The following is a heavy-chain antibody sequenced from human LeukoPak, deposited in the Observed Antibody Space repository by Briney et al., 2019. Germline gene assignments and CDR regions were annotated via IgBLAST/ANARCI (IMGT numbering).Heavy chain of an antibody. J-gene: IGHJ4*02. CDR2: ISSSSSNT. V-gene: IGHV3-11*06. CDR1: GFTFSDYS. D-gene: IGHD6-19*01. Sequence: GGSLRLSCAAYGFTFSDYSMSWIRQAPGKGLEWVSYISSSSSNTDYADSVRGRFTISRDNAKNSLFLQMSSLRAEDTAVYYCARDSRSGWSDYWGQGTLVTVSS. CDR3: ARDSRSGWSDY.